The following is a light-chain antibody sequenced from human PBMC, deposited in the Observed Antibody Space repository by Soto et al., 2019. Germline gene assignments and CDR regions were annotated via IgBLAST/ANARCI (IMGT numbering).Light chain of an antibody. CDR2: DVS. J-gene: IGLJ2*01. CDR1: TSDVGGYNY. CDR3: SSDVASNTLA. Sequence: QSALTQPPSASGSPGQSVAISCSGTTSDVGGYNYVSWYQQHPGNAPKLIIYDVSKPPSGVPDRFSGSNSGNTAFLTVSVLQGEDDADYYSSSDVASNTLAFGGGTKLTVL. V-gene: IGLV2-8*01.